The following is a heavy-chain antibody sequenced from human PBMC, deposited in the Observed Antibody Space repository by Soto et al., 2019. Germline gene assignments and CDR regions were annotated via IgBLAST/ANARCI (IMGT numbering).Heavy chain of an antibody. CDR1: GGSISSGGYY. CDR3: ARGARETTRLDY. V-gene: IGHV4-31*03. J-gene: IGHJ4*02. Sequence: SETLSLTCTVSGGSISSGGYYWSWIRQHPGKGLEWIGYIYYSGSTYYNPSLKSRVTISVDTSKNQFSLKLSSVTAADTAVYYCARGARETTRLDYWGQGTLVTVSS. CDR2: IYYSGST. D-gene: IGHD4-17*01.